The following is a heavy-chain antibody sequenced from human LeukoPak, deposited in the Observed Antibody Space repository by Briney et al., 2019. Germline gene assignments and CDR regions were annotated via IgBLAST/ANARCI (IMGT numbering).Heavy chain of an antibody. V-gene: IGHV4-34*01. CDR3: ARGGYYDILTGYLDY. D-gene: IGHD3-9*01. CDR2: INHSGST. J-gene: IGHJ4*02. Sequence: PSETLSLTCAVYGGSFSGYYWSWIRQPPGKGLEWIGEINHSGSTNYNPSLKSRVTISVDTSKNQFSLKLSSVTAADTAVYYCARGGYYDILTGYLDYWGQGTLVTVSS. CDR1: GGSFSGYY.